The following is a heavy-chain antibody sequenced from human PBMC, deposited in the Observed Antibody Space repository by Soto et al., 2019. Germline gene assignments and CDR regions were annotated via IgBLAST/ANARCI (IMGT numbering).Heavy chain of an antibody. CDR3: ATVDRGMVGFSYYSYYYSRDG. CDR1: GFTSSDAW. J-gene: IGHJ6*02. Sequence: GGSLRLSCAASGFTSSDAWMSWVRQAPGKGLEWVGRIKSNSDGATTDYAAPVKGRFTISRDDSTNMLYLQMSSLKTEDTAVYYCATVDRGMVGFSYYSYYYSRDGWGQGTTVTV. V-gene: IGHV3-15*01. D-gene: IGHD5-18*01. CDR2: IKSNSDGATT.